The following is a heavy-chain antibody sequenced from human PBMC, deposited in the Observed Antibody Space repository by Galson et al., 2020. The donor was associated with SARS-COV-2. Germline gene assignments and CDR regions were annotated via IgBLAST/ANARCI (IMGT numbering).Heavy chain of an antibody. CDR2: FHSDGST. J-gene: IGHJ4*02. Sequence: SETLSLPCSVSNGSISSDYWAWIRQTPGKGLEWIGFFHSDGSTNYNPSLKSRVTISVDTSKNRFSLKLSSLTAADTAVYFCARYTTSSVSFDYWGQGTLVTVSA. D-gene: IGHD6-6*01. V-gene: IGHV4-4*08. CDR1: NGSISSDY. CDR3: ARYTTSSVSFDY.